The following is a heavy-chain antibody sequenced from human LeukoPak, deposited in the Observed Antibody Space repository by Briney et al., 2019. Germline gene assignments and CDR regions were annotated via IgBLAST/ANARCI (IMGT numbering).Heavy chain of an antibody. J-gene: IGHJ3*02. V-gene: IGHV3-21*01. CDR2: ISSSSSYI. CDR1: GFTFSSYS. D-gene: IGHD6-13*01. Sequence: GGSLRLSCAASGFTFSSYSMNWVRQAPGKGLEWVSSISSSSSYIYYADSVKDRFTISRDNAKNSLYLQMNSLRAEDTAVYYCASPWYADAFDIWGQGTMVTVSS. CDR3: ASPWYADAFDI.